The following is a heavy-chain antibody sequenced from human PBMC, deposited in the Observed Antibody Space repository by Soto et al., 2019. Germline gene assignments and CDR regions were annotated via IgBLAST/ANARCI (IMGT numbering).Heavy chain of an antibody. CDR2: INEDGSTK. J-gene: IGHJ4*02. Sequence: EAQLVESGGGLVQPGGSLRLSCIASGFTFSQSWMSWVRQAPGKGLEWVANINEDGSTKFHVDSVKGRFTISRDNTRNSLYLQMNSLRVEDTAVYYCARDDWVPAHFWGQGTLVTVSS. CDR1: GFTFSQSW. CDR3: ARDDWVPAHF. V-gene: IGHV3-7*04. D-gene: IGHD2-2*01.